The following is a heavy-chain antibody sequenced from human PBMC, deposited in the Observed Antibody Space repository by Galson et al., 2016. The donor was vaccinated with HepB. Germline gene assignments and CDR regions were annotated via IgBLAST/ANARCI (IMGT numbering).Heavy chain of an antibody. D-gene: IGHD5-24*01. Sequence: SPRLSCAASGFTFSGFGMHWVRQAPGKGLEWVAVISYDGSSKYYADSVKGRFTISRDNSKNTLYLQMNSPRAEDTAVYYCARDGWVGARGAYNWGAFDIWGQGTMVTVSS. CDR1: GFTFSGFG. J-gene: IGHJ3*02. CDR3: ARDGWVGARGAYNWGAFDI. CDR2: ISYDGSSK. V-gene: IGHV3-30*19.